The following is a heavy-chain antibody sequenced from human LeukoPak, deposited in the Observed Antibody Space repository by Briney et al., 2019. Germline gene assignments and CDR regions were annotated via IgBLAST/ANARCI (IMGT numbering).Heavy chain of an antibody. CDR3: ARTVVATIRTTRYYYMDV. Sequence: GESLKISCKGSAYSFTSYWIGWVRQMPGQGLEWMGIISPGDSDTRYTTPSQGQVDISANKSISTAYLQWSSLKASDTAMYYCARTVVATIRTTRYYYMDVWGKGTTVTISS. CDR2: ISPGDSDT. D-gene: IGHD5-12*01. CDR1: AYSFTSYW. J-gene: IGHJ6*03. V-gene: IGHV5-51*01.